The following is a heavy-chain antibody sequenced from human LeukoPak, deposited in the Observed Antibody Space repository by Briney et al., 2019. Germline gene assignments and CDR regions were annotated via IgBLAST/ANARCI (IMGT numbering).Heavy chain of an antibody. Sequence: ATVKVSCKASGYTFTGYYMHWVRQARGQGLEWMGWINPNSGGTNYAQKFQGRVTMTRDTSISTAYMELSRLRSDDTAVYYCARGQVYYYDSSGPTPYFQHWGQGTLVTVSS. J-gene: IGHJ1*01. D-gene: IGHD3-22*01. CDR1: GYTFTGYY. CDR3: ARGQVYYYDSSGPTPYFQH. CDR2: INPNSGGT. V-gene: IGHV1-2*02.